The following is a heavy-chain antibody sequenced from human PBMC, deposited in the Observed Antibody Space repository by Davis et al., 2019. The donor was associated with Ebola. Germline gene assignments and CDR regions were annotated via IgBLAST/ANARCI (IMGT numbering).Heavy chain of an antibody. Sequence: GESLKISCAASGFTFSSYWMSWVRQAPGKGLEWVANIKEDGSEKYYVDSVQGRFTISRDNAKNSLYLQMNSLKTEDTAVYYCTSTTAGGDYWGQGTLVTVS. CDR2: IKEDGSEK. CDR3: TSTTAGGDY. J-gene: IGHJ4*02. D-gene: IGHD4-17*01. V-gene: IGHV3-7*03. CDR1: GFTFSSYW.